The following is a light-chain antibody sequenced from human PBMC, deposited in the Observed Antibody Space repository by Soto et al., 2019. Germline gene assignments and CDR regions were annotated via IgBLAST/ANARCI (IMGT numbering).Light chain of an antibody. V-gene: IGKV1-39*01. CDR3: QESYSGLVT. J-gene: IGKJ3*01. CDR1: QSISTY. Sequence: DLQMTQSLSSLSASVGDRVSITCRASQSISTYVNWYQQKPGKAPKVLIYSASNLQSGVPSRFSGSGSGTDFTLTISSLQPEDFATYFCQESYSGLVTFGPGTKVDIK. CDR2: SAS.